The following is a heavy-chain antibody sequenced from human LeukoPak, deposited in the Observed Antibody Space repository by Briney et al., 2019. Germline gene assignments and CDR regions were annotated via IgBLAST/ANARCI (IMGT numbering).Heavy chain of an antibody. CDR2: IYYSGST. J-gene: IGHJ5*02. Sequence: PSETLSLTCTVSGGSLNGYYWTWIRQPPGKGLEWIGYIYYSGSTNYNPSLKSRVTISVDTSKNQFSLKLSSVTAADTAVYYCARRIAVAGSFDPWGQGTLVTVSS. CDR3: ARRIAVAGSFDP. D-gene: IGHD6-19*01. V-gene: IGHV4-59*08. CDR1: GGSLNGYY.